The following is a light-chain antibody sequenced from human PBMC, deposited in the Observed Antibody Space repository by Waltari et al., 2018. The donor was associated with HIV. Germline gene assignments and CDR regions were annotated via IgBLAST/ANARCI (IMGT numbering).Light chain of an antibody. CDR3: QAWDSSTVV. J-gene: IGLJ2*01. CDR2: QDS. V-gene: IGLV3-1*01. Sequence: SYELTQPPSVSVSPGQTASIPCSGDKLGDKYACWHQQKPGQSPVLVIDQDSKRPSGIPERFSGSNSGNTATLTISGTQAMDEADYYCQAWDSSTVVFGGGTKLTVL. CDR1: KLGDKY.